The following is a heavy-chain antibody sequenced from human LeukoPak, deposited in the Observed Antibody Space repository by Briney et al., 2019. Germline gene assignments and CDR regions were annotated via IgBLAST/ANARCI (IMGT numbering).Heavy chain of an antibody. J-gene: IGHJ4*02. CDR2: ISSSSSTI. CDR1: GFTFSSYS. V-gene: IGHV3-48*01. CDR3: ARAARVRGANPMRSYFDY. Sequence: GGSLRLSCAASGFTFSSYSMNWVRQAPGKGLEWVSYISSSSSTIYYADSVKGRFTISRDNAKNSLYLQMNSLRAEDTAVYYCARAARVRGANPMRSYFDYWGQGTLVTVSS. D-gene: IGHD3-10*01.